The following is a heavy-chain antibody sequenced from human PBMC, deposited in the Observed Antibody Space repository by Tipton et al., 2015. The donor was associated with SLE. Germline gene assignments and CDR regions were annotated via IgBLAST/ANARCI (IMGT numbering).Heavy chain of an antibody. Sequence: TLSLTCTVSGGSISSYYWSWIRQPPGKGLEWIEYIYYSGSTNYNPSLKSRVTISVDTSKNQFSLKLSSVTAADTAVYYCARDLFGKDFDRWGRGPLGPVTP. CDR2: IYYSGST. CDR1: GGSISSYY. D-gene: IGHD3-3*01. CDR3: ARDLFGKDFDR. V-gene: IGHV4-59*01. J-gene: IGHJ2*01.